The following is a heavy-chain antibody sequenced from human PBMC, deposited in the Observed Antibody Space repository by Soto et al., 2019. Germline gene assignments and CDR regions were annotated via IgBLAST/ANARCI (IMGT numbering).Heavy chain of an antibody. CDR3: ARDGITFGGVIGRSDAFDI. J-gene: IGHJ3*02. CDR2: IYYSGST. Sequence: SETLSLTCTVSGGSISSYYWSWIRQPPGKGLEWIGYIYYSGSTNYNPSLKSRVTISVDTSKNQFSLKLSSVTAADTAVYYCARDGITFGGVIGRSDAFDIWGQGIMVTVSS. D-gene: IGHD3-16*02. V-gene: IGHV4-59*01. CDR1: GGSISSYY.